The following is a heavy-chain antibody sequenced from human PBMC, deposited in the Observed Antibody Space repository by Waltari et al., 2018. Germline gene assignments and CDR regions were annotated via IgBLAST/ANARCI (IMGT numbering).Heavy chain of an antibody. CDR3: AREARILYWWTIDY. J-gene: IGHJ4*02. Sequence: QVQLVQSGAEVKKPGASVKVSCKASGYTFTSYAMHWVRQAPGQRLEWMGWINAGNGNTKYSQKFQGRVTITRDTSASTAYMELSSLRSEDTAVYYCAREARILYWWTIDYWGQGTLVTVSS. CDR2: INAGNGNT. V-gene: IGHV1-3*01. D-gene: IGHD2-8*02. CDR1: GYTFTSYA.